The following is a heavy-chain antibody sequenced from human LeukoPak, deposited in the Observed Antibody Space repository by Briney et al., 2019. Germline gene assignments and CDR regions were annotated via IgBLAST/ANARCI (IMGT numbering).Heavy chain of an antibody. D-gene: IGHD2-15*01. CDR3: ARGPYCSGSRCYPHPDS. V-gene: IGHV4-61*02. CDR2: IYTSGST. Sequence: PSETLSLTCTVSGGSISSSSYYWGWIRQPAGKGLEWIGRIYTSGSTNYNPSLKSRVTISVDTSKNQFSLRLSSVTAADTAVYYCARGPYCSGSRCYPHPDSWGQGTLVTVSS. J-gene: IGHJ5*01. CDR1: GGSISSSSYY.